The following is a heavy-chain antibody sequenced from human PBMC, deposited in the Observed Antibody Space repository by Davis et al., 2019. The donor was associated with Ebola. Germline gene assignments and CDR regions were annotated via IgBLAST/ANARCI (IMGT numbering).Heavy chain of an antibody. CDR3: ARSIAAAGVVDY. CDR2: IYYSGST. V-gene: IGHV4-38-2*01. J-gene: IGHJ4*02. CDR1: GYSISSGYY. Sequence: PSETLSLTCAVSGYSISSGYYWGWIRQPPGKGLEWIGSIYYSGSTYYNPSLKSRVTISVDTSKNQFSLKLSSVTAADTAVYYCARSIAAAGVVDYWGQGTLVTVSS. D-gene: IGHD6-13*01.